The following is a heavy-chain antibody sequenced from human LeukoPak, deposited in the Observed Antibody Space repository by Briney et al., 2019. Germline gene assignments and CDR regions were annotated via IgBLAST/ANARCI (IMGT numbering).Heavy chain of an antibody. Sequence: ASVKVSCKASSYTFTSYGISWVRQAPGQGLEWMGWISAYNGNTNYAQKLQGRVTMTTDTSTSTAYMELRSLRSDDTAVYYCARWVVAATPVSLDYWGQGTLVTVSS. J-gene: IGHJ4*02. CDR2: ISAYNGNT. V-gene: IGHV1-18*01. D-gene: IGHD2-15*01. CDR1: SYTFTSYG. CDR3: ARWVVAATPVSLDY.